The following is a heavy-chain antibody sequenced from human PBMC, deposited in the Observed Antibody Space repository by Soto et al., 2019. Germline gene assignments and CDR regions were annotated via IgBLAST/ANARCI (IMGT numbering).Heavy chain of an antibody. D-gene: IGHD3-22*01. J-gene: IGHJ4*02. Sequence: GASVEVSCKASGYTFAGYYMHWVRQAPGQGLEWMGWINPNSGGTNYAQKFQGWVTMTRDTSISTAYMELSRLRSDDTAVYYCARGYYDSSGYYYVGPFDYWGQGTLVTVSS. V-gene: IGHV1-2*04. CDR1: GYTFAGYY. CDR3: ARGYYDSSGYYYVGPFDY. CDR2: INPNSGGT.